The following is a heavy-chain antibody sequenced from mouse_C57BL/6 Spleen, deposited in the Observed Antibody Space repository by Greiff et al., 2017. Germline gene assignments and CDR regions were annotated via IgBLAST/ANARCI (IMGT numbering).Heavy chain of an antibody. CDR2: ISYDGSN. CDR1: GYSITSGYY. J-gene: IGHJ2*01. V-gene: IGHV3-6*01. Sequence: VQLKESGPGLVKPSQSLSLTCSVTGYSITSGYYWNWIRQFPGNKLEWMGYISYDGSNNYNPSLKNRISITRDPSKNQFFLKLNSVTTEDTATYYCARDNYYGSSYCYFDYWGQGTTLTVSS. D-gene: IGHD1-1*01. CDR3: ARDNYYGSSYCYFDY.